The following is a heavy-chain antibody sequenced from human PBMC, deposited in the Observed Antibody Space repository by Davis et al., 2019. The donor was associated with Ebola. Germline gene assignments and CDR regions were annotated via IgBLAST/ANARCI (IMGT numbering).Heavy chain of an antibody. CDR2: IYHSGST. CDR1: GGSISSNNW. Sequence: SETLSLTCAVSGGSISSNNWWTWVRQPPGKGLEWIGEIYHSGSTNYNPSLKSRVAISVDKSKNQLSLNLSSVTAADTAVYYCARARITMVRGVYFYYYYGMDVWGQGTTVTVSS. CDR3: ARARITMVRGVYFYYYYGMDV. V-gene: IGHV4-4*02. J-gene: IGHJ6*02. D-gene: IGHD3-10*01.